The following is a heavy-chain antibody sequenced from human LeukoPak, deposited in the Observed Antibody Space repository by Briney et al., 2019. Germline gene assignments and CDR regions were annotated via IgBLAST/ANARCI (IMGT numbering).Heavy chain of an antibody. V-gene: IGHV3-30*02. Sequence: GGSLRLSCAASGFTFSSYGMHWVRQAPGKGLEWVAFIRYDGSNKYYADSVKGRFTISRDNSKNTLCLQMNSLRAEDTAVYYCAKARRGFGVVRDYFDYWGQGTLVTVSS. CDR1: GFTFSSYG. CDR2: IRYDGSNK. J-gene: IGHJ4*02. CDR3: AKARRGFGVVRDYFDY. D-gene: IGHD3-3*01.